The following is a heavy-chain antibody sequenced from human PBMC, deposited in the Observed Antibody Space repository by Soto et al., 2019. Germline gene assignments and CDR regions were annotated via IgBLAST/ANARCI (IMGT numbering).Heavy chain of an antibody. D-gene: IGHD2-15*01. CDR3: LRVGKAATRHTNSAS. CDR1: GGSIDNSHSF. CDR2: VYYSAGA. V-gene: IGHV4-39*01. Sequence: SETLSLTCDVSGGSIDNSHSFWGWVRQPPGKGLEFIGSVYYSAGAYYSPSLKTRVTVSVDTSKNQLSLRGNSVTAADTDDYYSLRVGKAATRHTNSASWGQGILITV. J-gene: IGHJ4*02.